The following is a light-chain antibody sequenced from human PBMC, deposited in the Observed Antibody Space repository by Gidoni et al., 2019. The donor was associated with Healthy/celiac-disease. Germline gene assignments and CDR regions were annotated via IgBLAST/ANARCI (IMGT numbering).Light chain of an antibody. CDR3: QQYGSSRT. Sequence: EIVLTQSPGTLSLSPGESATLSCRASQSVSSSYLAWYQQKPGQAPKLLIYGASSRATGIPDRFSGSGSGTDFTLTISRLEPEGFAVYYCQQYGSSRTFGQGTKVEIK. CDR1: QSVSSSY. V-gene: IGKV3-20*01. CDR2: GAS. J-gene: IGKJ1*01.